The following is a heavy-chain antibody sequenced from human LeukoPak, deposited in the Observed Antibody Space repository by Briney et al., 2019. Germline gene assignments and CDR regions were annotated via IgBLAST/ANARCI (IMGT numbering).Heavy chain of an antibody. CDR1: GFTFSSST. V-gene: IGHV3-48*04. CDR3: AELGITMIGGV. Sequence: PGGSLRLSCAASGFTFSSSTMNWVRQPPGKGLEWVSYISSSGSTIYYADSVKGRFTISRDNAKNSLYLQMNSLRAEDTAVYYCAELGITMIGGVWGKGTTVTISS. J-gene: IGHJ6*04. CDR2: ISSSGSTI. D-gene: IGHD3-10*02.